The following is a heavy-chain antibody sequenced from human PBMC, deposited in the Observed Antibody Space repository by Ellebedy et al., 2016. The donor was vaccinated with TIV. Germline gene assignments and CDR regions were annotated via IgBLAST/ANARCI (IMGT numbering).Heavy chain of an antibody. D-gene: IGHD1-26*01. CDR1: GFTFSSYG. V-gene: IGHV3-23*01. CDR3: AKDSRIAEPYYFDY. Sequence: PGGSLRLSCAASGFTFSSYGMSWVRQAPGKGLEWVSGISAAGVTYYADSVKGRFTISRDNSKNTLYLQMNSLRAEDTAVSFCAKDSRIAEPYYFDYWGQGTLVTVSS. J-gene: IGHJ4*02. CDR2: ISAAGVT.